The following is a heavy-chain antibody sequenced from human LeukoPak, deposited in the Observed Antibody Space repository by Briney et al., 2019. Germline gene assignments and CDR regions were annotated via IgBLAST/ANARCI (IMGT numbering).Heavy chain of an antibody. Sequence: GGSLRLSCAASGFTFSSYSMTWVRQAPGKGLEWVSSISSSSSYIYYADSVKGRFTISRDNAKNSLYLQMNSLRAEDTAVYYCARGDKKGYYGSGSPLYYWGQGTLVTVSS. CDR3: ARGDKKGYYGSGSPLYY. J-gene: IGHJ4*02. D-gene: IGHD3-10*01. V-gene: IGHV3-21*01. CDR1: GFTFSSYS. CDR2: ISSSSSYI.